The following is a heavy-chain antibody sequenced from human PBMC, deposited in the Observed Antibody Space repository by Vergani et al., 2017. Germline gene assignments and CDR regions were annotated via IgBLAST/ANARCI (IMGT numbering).Heavy chain of an antibody. J-gene: IGHJ6*03. CDR1: GFTFDDYA. D-gene: IGHD2-15*01. V-gene: IGHV3-9*01. CDR3: AKDYPPRYCSGGSCYSYVYYYMDV. Sequence: EVQLVESGGGLVQPGRSLRLSCAASGFTFDDYAMHWVRQAPGKGLEWVSGISWNSGSIGYADSVKGRFTISRDNAKNSLYLQMNSLRAEDTALYYCAKDYPPRYCSGGSCYSYVYYYMDVWGKGTTVTVSS. CDR2: ISWNSGSI.